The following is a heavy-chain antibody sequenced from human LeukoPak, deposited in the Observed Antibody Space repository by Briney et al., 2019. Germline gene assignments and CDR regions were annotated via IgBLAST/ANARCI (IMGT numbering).Heavy chain of an antibody. CDR3: ARENGYRYDY. J-gene: IGHJ4*02. Sequence: SETLSLTCTVSGGSITSYYWSWIRQPPGKGLEWIGSIYYSGSTNYNPSLKSRVTISVDTSKNQFSLKLSSETAADTALYYCARENGYRYDYWGQGTLVTVSS. CDR1: GGSITSYY. V-gene: IGHV4-59*01. D-gene: IGHD5-18*01. CDR2: IYYSGST.